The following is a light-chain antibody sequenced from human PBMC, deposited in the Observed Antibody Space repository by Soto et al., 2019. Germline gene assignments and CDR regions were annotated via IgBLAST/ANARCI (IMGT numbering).Light chain of an antibody. V-gene: IGKV1-5*03. CDR1: QDVSQW. CDR3: QQYDSDSYT. J-gene: IGKJ2*01. CDR2: KAS. Sequence: DIQMTHSPSTLSASVGDRVIITCRASQDVSQWLAWYQQKPGKAPKLLIYKASQLESGVPSRFSGRGSGTEFTLTIRDPQPDDFATYFCQQYDSDSYTFGQGTKVDIK.